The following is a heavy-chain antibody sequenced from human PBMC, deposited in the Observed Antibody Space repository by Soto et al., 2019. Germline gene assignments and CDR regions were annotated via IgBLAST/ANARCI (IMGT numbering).Heavy chain of an antibody. CDR3: VVVPATPRLGWFDP. CDR2: IYPGDSDT. V-gene: IGHV5-51*01. J-gene: IGHJ5*02. Sequence: LGESLKISCKGSGYSFTSYWIGWVRQMPGKGLEWMGIIYPGDSDTRYSPSFQGQVTISADKSISTAYLQWSSLKASVTAMYYCVVVPATPRLGWFDPWGQGNLVTVSS. D-gene: IGHD2-15*01. CDR1: GYSFTSYW.